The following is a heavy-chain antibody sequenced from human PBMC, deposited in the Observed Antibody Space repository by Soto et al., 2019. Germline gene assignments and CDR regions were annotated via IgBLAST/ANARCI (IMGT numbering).Heavy chain of an antibody. J-gene: IGHJ4*02. V-gene: IGHV3-48*03. CDR3: ARDRGYNTGWYGGALDL. Sequence: EVQLVESGGGLVQPGESLRLSCAAAGFTFNTYEMNWVRQAPGKGLEWVATISTRGTSIFYADSVKGRFSISRDNDNDSVSLLMNNLRVVDTAVYYCARDRGYNTGWYGGALDLWGPGTLVTVSS. CDR2: ISTRGTSI. CDR1: GFTFNTYE. D-gene: IGHD6-19*01.